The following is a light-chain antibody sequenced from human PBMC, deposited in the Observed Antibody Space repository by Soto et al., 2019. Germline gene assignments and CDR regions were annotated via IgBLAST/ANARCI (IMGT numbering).Light chain of an antibody. CDR3: QQLFDSPIT. J-gene: IGKJ5*01. Sequence: DIQMTQSPSSPSASVGDRVTITCRASQSISSYLAWYQVKPGKAPKLLIYAASTLESGVPSRFSATVSGTEFSLTITSLQPEDFATYYCQQLFDSPITFGQGTRLEIK. V-gene: IGKV1-9*01. CDR1: QSISSY. CDR2: AAS.